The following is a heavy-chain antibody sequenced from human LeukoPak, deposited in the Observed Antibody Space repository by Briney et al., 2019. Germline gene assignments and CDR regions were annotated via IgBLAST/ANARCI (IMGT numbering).Heavy chain of an antibody. D-gene: IGHD2-2*01. CDR2: ISGSGGST. CDR3: ANAITRYYYYYMDV. CDR1: GFTFRNYW. J-gene: IGHJ6*03. Sequence: PGVSLRLSCAASGFTFRNYWMSWVRQAPGKGLEWVSAISGSGGSTYYADSVKGRFTISRDNSKNTLYLQMNSLRAEDTAVYYCANAITRYYYYYMDVWGKGTTVTVSS. V-gene: IGHV3-23*01.